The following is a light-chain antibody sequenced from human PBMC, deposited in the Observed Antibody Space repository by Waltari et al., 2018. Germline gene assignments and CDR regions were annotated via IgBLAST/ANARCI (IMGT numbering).Light chain of an antibody. V-gene: IGKV1-12*01. CDR3: QQFDTFPLT. Sequence: DIQMTQSPSSVSASVGDRVTITCRASQSISSWLAWYQQKPGNAPKLLIYAASSLQSGVPSRFSGSGFGTDFTLTISSLQPEDFATYFCQQFDTFPLTFGQGTRLEIK. CDR2: AAS. J-gene: IGKJ5*01. CDR1: QSISSW.